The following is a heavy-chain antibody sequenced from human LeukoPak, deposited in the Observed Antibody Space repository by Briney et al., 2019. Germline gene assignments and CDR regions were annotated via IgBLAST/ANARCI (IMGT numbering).Heavy chain of an antibody. CDR3: ARHDTNDDSYNYFDP. D-gene: IGHD4-17*01. Sequence: PSETLSLTCSVSGGSVARSNYIWDWLRQPPGKGLEWIGNIYPSGHTHYNPSLRSRVTMSLDTSKNQFSLKMNSVTAADTAVYYWARHDTNDDSYNYFDPWGQGTLVTVSS. CDR1: GGSVARSNYI. V-gene: IGHV4-39*01. CDR2: IYPSGHT. J-gene: IGHJ5*02.